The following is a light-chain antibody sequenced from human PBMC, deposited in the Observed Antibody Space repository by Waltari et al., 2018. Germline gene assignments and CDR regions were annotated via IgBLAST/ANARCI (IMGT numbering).Light chain of an antibody. CDR3: QQYGSSPLT. CDR2: DTS. Sequence: EIVLTQSPGTLSLSPGERATLSCRASQSVSSSYLAWYQQKPVQAPRLLIYDTSGRATGIPDRFSGSGSGTDFTLTISRLEPEDFAVYYCQQYGSSPLTFGGGTKVEIK. J-gene: IGKJ4*01. V-gene: IGKV3-20*01. CDR1: QSVSSSY.